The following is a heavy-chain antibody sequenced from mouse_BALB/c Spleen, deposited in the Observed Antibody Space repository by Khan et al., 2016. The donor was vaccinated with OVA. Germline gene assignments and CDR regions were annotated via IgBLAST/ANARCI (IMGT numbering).Heavy chain of an antibody. D-gene: IGHD2-3*01. CDR1: GYTFTNYW. CDR2: IYPGTGST. CDR3: ASSDDGYFDY. V-gene: IGHV1-76*01. J-gene: IGHJ2*01. Sequence: QVQLQQSGAELVRPGASVKLSCKTSGYTFTNYWIHWVIQRSGQGLEWIARIYPGTGSTYYNEKFKGKATLTADKSSSTAYMQLSSLKSEDSAVYLCASSDDGYFDYWGQGTTLTVSS.